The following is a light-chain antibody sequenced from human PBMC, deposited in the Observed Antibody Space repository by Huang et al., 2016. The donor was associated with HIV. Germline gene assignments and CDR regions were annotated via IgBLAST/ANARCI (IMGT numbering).Light chain of an antibody. V-gene: IGKV3-15*01. CDR1: QGVSGN. CDR2: GAS. CDR3: QQYNNWPPT. J-gene: IGKJ1*01. Sequence: EIVMTQSPATLSVSPGERATLSCRASQGVSGNLAWYQQKPGQAPRLLIYGASTRATGIPARFSGIGSGTEFTLTISSLQSEDFAVYYCQQYNNWPPTFGQGTKVEIK.